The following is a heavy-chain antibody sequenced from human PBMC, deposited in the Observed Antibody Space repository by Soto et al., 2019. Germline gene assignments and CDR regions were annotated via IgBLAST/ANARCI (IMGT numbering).Heavy chain of an antibody. CDR3: ANVDIVATINY. J-gene: IGHJ4*02. CDR2: IYHSGST. D-gene: IGHD5-12*01. CDR1: GYSISSGYY. Sequence: PSETLSLTCAVSGYSISSGYYWGWIRQPPGKGLEWIGSIYHSGSTYYNPSLKSRVTISVDTSKNQSSLKLSSVTAAETAVYYCANVDIVATINYWGQGTLVTVSS. V-gene: IGHV4-38-2*01.